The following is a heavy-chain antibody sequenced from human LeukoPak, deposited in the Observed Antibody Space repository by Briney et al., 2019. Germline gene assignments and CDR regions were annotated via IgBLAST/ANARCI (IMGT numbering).Heavy chain of an antibody. CDR1: GGSISSFY. Sequence: PSETLSLTCTVSGGSISSFYWSWIRQPPGKGLEWIGYIYYSGSTNYNPSLKSRVTISVDTSKNQFSLKLSSVAAADTAVYYCARGKLTPDIDWYFDLWGRGTLVTVSS. V-gene: IGHV4-59*01. CDR2: IYYSGST. CDR3: ARGKLTPDIDWYFDL. J-gene: IGHJ2*01. D-gene: IGHD5-12*01.